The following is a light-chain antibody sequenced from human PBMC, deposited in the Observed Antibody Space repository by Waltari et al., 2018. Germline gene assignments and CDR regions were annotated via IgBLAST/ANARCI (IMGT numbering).Light chain of an antibody. V-gene: IGKV3-15*01. CDR3: QQSYSTPVT. J-gene: IGKJ3*01. Sequence: IEMTQSPATLSVSPGERATLSCRASQNVGTKLAWYQQKPGLAPRLLIYDAFTRATGIPARFSGSGSGTEFTLTISSLQPEDFATYYCQQSYSTPVTFGPGTKVDIK. CDR2: DAF. CDR1: QNVGTK.